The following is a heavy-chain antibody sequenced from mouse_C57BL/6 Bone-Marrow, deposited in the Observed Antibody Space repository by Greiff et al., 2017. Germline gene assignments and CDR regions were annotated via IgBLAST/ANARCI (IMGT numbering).Heavy chain of an antibody. D-gene: IGHD4-1*01. V-gene: IGHV1-85*01. CDR1: GYTFPSYD. CDR3: ALTWYFDV. J-gene: IGHJ1*03. Sequence: QFQLQQSGPELVKPGASVKLSCKASGYTFPSYDINWVKQRPGQGLEWIGWIYPRDGSTKYNEKFKGKATLTVDTSSSTAYMELHSLTSEDSAVYFCALTWYFDVWGTGTTVTVSS. CDR2: IYPRDGST.